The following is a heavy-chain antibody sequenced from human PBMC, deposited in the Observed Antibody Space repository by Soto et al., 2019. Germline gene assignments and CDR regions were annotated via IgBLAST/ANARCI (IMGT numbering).Heavy chain of an antibody. J-gene: IGHJ6*02. V-gene: IGHV3-21*01. CDR2: ISSRSDI. CDR3: AREYTAWPLAYGLDV. Sequence: GGSLRLSCVGSGFTFITYSINWVRQAPGKGLEWVSSISSRSDIYYADSVKGRFTISRDNAKNSVSLQMNSLRAEDTAVYYCAREYTAWPLAYGLDVWGQGTTVTVSS. D-gene: IGHD2-2*02. CDR1: GFTFITYS.